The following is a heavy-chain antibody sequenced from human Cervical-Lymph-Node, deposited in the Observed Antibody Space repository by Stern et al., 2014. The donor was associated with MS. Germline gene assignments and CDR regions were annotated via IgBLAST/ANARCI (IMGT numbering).Heavy chain of an antibody. CDR1: GYTFTSYG. Sequence: QLVPSGAEVQKPGASVKVSCTASGYTFTSYGMRWVRQAPGQRLEWMGWISDSNGKQNYAQKLQGRVDMTTDTSTSTAYMELRSLRSDDTAVYYCARGLLGSENAFDIWGQGTMVTVSS. V-gene: IGHV1-18*01. CDR2: ISDSNGKQ. CDR3: ARGLLGSENAFDI. J-gene: IGHJ3*02. D-gene: IGHD2-15*01.